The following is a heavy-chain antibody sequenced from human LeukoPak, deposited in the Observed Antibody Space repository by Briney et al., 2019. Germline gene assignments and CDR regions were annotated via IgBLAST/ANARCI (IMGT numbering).Heavy chain of an antibody. J-gene: IGHJ3*02. D-gene: IGHD1-14*01. V-gene: IGHV3-23*01. Sequence: GGSLRLSCAASGFTFSNYAMGWVRQAPGKGLEWVSSISGGGDSTYYTDSVKGRFTISRDYPKNTLCLQMNSLRAEDTAVYYCATAPGTVQEAFDIWGQGTMVTVSS. CDR3: ATAPGTVQEAFDI. CDR1: GFTFSNYA. CDR2: ISGGGDST.